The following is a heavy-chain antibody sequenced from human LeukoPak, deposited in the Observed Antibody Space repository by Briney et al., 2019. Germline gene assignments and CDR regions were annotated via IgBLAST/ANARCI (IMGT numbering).Heavy chain of an antibody. CDR1: GYTFTSHG. CDR3: ARERVGATGAFDI. CDR2: INTYNDNT. D-gene: IGHD1-26*01. J-gene: IGHJ3*02. Sequence: GASVKVSCKASGYTFTSHGIGWVRQAPGQGLEWMGWINTYNDNTNFAQKFQDRVTMTTDTSTSTANMELRTLRSDDTAVYFCARERVGATGAFDIWGQGTMVTVSS. V-gene: IGHV1-18*01.